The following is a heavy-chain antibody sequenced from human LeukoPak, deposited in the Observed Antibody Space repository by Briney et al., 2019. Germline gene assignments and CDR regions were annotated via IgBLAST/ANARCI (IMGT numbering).Heavy chain of an antibody. CDR3: ARDRETTGYGY. Sequence: GGSLRLSCAASGFTFSNYNMNWVRQAPGKGLEWVSSISSRSSYIYSADSVKGRFTISRDNAKNSLYLEMNSLRGEDTAVYFCARDRETTGYGYWGQGTLVTVSS. CDR1: GFTFSNYN. J-gene: IGHJ4*02. V-gene: IGHV3-21*01. D-gene: IGHD5-12*01. CDR2: ISSRSSYI.